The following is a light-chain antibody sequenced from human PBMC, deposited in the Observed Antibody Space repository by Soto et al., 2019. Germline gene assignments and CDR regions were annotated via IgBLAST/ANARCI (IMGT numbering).Light chain of an antibody. CDR1: QSVSSN. Sequence: EIVLTQSTGTLSLSPWERHTLYCRASQSVSSNLAWYQQKPGQPPRLLIYGASTRATGIPARFSGSGSGTEFTLTIGSLQSEDFAVYYCQQYNNWPITFGQGTRLEI. V-gene: IGKV3-15*01. CDR2: GAS. CDR3: QQYNNWPIT. J-gene: IGKJ5*01.